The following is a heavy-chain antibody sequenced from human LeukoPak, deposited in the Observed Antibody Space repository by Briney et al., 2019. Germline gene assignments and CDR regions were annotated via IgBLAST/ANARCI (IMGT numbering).Heavy chain of an antibody. D-gene: IGHD6-13*01. V-gene: IGHV4-39*01. Sequence: SETLSLTCTVSGGSISSSSYYWGWIRQPPGKGLEWIGSIYYSGSTYYNPSLKSRVTISVDTSKNQFSLKLSSVTAADTAVYYCARSRRSSIDYWGQGTLVTVSS. CDR2: IYYSGST. CDR1: GGSISSSSYY. CDR3: ARSRRSSIDY. J-gene: IGHJ4*02.